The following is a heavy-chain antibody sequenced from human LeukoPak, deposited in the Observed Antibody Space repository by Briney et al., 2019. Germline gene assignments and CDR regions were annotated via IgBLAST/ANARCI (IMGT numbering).Heavy chain of an antibody. D-gene: IGHD5-18*01. CDR2: ISWDGGST. CDR3: ARDWSYSGYNYGYLSFDI. V-gene: IGHV3-43*01. Sequence: GGSLRLSCAASGFTFDDYTMHWVCQAPGKGLEWVSLISWDGGSTYYADSVKGRFTISRDNAKNSLYLQMNSLRAEDTAVYYCARDWSYSGYNYGYLSFDIWGQGTMVTVSS. CDR1: GFTFDDYT. J-gene: IGHJ3*02.